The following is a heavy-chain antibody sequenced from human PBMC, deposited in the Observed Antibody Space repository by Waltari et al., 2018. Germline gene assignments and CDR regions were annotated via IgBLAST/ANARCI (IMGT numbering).Heavy chain of an antibody. J-gene: IGHJ3*02. V-gene: IGHV1-8*03. CDR3: ARGSGDLDI. Sequence: QVQLEQSGAEMVKPGASVRVSCKASGYSFRRSDISWVQQAPGKGLEWMGWMNTNSGNTGYAEKFQGRVTITRNTSINTAYMDLSGLRSEDTAVYYCARGSGDLDIWGQGTMVTVSS. D-gene: IGHD2-21*01. CDR1: GYSFRRSD. CDR2: MNTNSGNT.